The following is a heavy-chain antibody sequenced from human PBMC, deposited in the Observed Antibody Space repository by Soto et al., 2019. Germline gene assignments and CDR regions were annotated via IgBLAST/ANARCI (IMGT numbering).Heavy chain of an antibody. Sequence: QVQLQQWGAGLLKPSETLSLTCAVYGGSFSGYYWTWIRQTPGKGLEWTGEINHSGSTNYKPSLKSRVSISADTSKKQFSLNLTSVTAADTAVYYCARGECSSNYCFTRWALDIWGQGTVVTVSS. CDR1: GGSFSGYY. CDR2: INHSGST. CDR3: ARGECSSNYCFTRWALDI. D-gene: IGHD2-2*01. J-gene: IGHJ3*02. V-gene: IGHV4-34*01.